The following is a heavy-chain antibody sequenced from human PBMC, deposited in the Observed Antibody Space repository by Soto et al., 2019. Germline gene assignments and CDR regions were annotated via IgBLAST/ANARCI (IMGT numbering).Heavy chain of an antibody. Sequence: GGSLRLSCEGSGFTFRGYWMSWVRQAPGKGLEWVANIKQDGSEKVYVDSVKGRFSISRDNGKNSLYLQMNSLRVEDTAIYYCARESGYDWHFDFWGPGTLVTVSS. J-gene: IGHJ4*02. CDR1: GFTFRGYW. V-gene: IGHV3-7*03. CDR3: ARESGYDWHFDF. D-gene: IGHD5-12*01. CDR2: IKQDGSEK.